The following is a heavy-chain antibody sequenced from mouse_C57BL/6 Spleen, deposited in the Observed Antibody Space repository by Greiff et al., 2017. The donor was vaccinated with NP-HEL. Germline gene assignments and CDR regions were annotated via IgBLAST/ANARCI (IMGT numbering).Heavy chain of an antibody. CDR1: GYTFTSSW. CDR3: ARSLYFDY. CDR2: LYPGSGST. J-gene: IGHJ2*01. V-gene: IGHV1-55*01. Sequence: QVQLKQPGAELVKPGASVKMSCKASGYTFTSSWISWLKQRSGQGLEWIGDLYPGSGSTNYNEKFKSKATLTLDTSYSTDYMHLSSLTSEDSAVYYCARSLYFDYWGQGTTLTVSS.